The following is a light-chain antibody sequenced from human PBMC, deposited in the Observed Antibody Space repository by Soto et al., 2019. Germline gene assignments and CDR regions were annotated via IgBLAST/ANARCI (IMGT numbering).Light chain of an antibody. V-gene: IGLV4-69*01. CDR1: SGHSNYA. J-gene: IGLJ2*01. CDR3: QTWGTGIQV. CDR2: LNSDGSH. Sequence: QSVLTQSPSASASLGASVKLTCTLSSGHSNYAIAWHQQRPEKGPRYLMKLNSDGSHSKGDGNPDRFSGSISGAERYLTISSLQSEDEADYYCQTWGTGIQVFGGGTKVTVL.